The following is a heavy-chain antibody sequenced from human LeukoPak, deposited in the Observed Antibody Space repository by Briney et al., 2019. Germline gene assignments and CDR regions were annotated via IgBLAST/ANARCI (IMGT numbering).Heavy chain of an antibody. V-gene: IGHV3-23*01. Sequence: GASWRLSCAASGFILRNYATGWVGRAPGKGLEWVSAITVSGDTTYYADSVKGRFTFSRDNSKNTLYVEMNTLRAEDTAVYYCAKWGDYDILTGYYVSDFWGQGTLVTVSS. J-gene: IGHJ4*02. CDR3: AKWGDYDILTGYYVSDF. CDR1: GFILRNYA. D-gene: IGHD3-9*01. CDR2: ITVSGDTT.